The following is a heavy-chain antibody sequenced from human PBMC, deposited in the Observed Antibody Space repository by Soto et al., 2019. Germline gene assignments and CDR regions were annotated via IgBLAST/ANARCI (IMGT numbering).Heavy chain of an antibody. CDR1: GYSFTSYW. V-gene: IGHV5-10-1*01. CDR3: ARHYALGIAVAGDAFDI. D-gene: IGHD6-19*01. J-gene: IGHJ3*02. Sequence: GESLKISCKGSGYSFTSYWISWVRQMPGKGLEWMGRIDPSDSYTNYSPSFQGHVTISADKSISTAYLQWSSLKASDTAMYYCARHYALGIAVAGDAFDIWGQGTMVTVSS. CDR2: IDPSDSYT.